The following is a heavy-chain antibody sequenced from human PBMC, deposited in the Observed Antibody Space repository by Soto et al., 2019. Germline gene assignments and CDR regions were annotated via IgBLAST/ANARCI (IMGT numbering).Heavy chain of an antibody. Sequence: EVHLVESGGGLIQPGGSLRLSCAASGFTVSSHYMSWVRQAPGKGLEWVSVIYSGGDTYYADSVKGRFTMSRDSSKNTLYLQMGSLRADDTAVYHCARAYYDSGTYYHGGDWGQGTLVTVSS. J-gene: IGHJ4*02. D-gene: IGHD3-10*01. CDR1: GFTVSSHY. V-gene: IGHV3-53*01. CDR2: IYSGGDT. CDR3: ARAYYDSGTYYHGGD.